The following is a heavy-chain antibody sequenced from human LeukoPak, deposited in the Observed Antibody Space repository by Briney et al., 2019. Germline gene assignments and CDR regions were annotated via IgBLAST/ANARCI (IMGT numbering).Heavy chain of an antibody. CDR2: IIPIFGTA. D-gene: IGHD5-18*01. Sequence: GASVKVSCKASGGTFSSYAISWVRQAPGQGLEWMGGIIPIFGTANYAQKFQGRVTITADESTSTAYMELSSLRSEDTAVYYCARDRGYSYDYYYYGMDVWGQGTTVTVSS. J-gene: IGHJ6*02. V-gene: IGHV1-69*13. CDR1: GGTFSSYA. CDR3: ARDRGYSYDYYYYGMDV.